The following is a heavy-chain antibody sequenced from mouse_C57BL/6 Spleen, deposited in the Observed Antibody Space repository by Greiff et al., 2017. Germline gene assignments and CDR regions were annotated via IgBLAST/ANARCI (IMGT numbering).Heavy chain of an antibody. CDR3: ARSFQLGSLSYWYFEV. V-gene: IGHV1-61*01. D-gene: IGHD4-1*02. Sequence: QVQLQQPGAELVRPGSSVKLSCKASGYTFTSYWMDWVKQRPGQGLEWIGNIYPSDSETHYNQKFKDKATLTVDKSSSTAYMQLSSLTSEDSAVYYCARSFQLGSLSYWYFEVWGTGTTVTVSS. CDR1: GYTFTSYW. J-gene: IGHJ1*03. CDR2: IYPSDSET.